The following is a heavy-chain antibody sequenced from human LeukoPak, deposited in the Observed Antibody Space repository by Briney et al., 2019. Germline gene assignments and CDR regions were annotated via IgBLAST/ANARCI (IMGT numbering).Heavy chain of an antibody. CDR2: TYYRSKWYN. J-gene: IGHJ4*02. V-gene: IGHV6-1*01. CDR1: GGSVSSNSAA. D-gene: IGHD4-17*01. CDR3: ARATTVTTLIFDY. Sequence: SQTLSLTCAISGGSVSSNSAAWNWIRHSPSRGLEWLGRTYYRSKWYNDYAVSVKSRITINPDTSKNQFSLQLNSVTPEDTAVYYCARATTVTTLIFDYWGQGTLVTVSS.